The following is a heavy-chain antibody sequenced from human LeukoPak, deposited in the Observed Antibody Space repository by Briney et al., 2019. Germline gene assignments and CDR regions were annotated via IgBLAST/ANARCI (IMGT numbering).Heavy chain of an antibody. CDR3: ARFPPCFDY. Sequence: GASVKVSCKASGGTFSSYAISWVRQAPGQGLEWMGGIIPIFGTANYAQKLQGRVTMTTDTSTSTAYMELRSLRSDDTAVYYCARFPPCFDYWGQGTLVTVSS. CDR1: GGTFSSYA. V-gene: IGHV1-69*05. CDR2: IIPIFGTA. J-gene: IGHJ4*02.